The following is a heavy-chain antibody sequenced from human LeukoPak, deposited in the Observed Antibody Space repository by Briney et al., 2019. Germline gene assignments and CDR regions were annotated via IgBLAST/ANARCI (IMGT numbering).Heavy chain of an antibody. D-gene: IGHD4-11*01. CDR2: IYYSGST. CDR1: GGSISSYY. CDR3: ARDSSGYSSSWYFDL. Sequence: SETLSLTCTVSGGSISSYYWSWIRQPPGKGLEWIGYIYYSGSTNYNPSLKSRVTISADMSKNQFSLKLSSVTAADTAVYYCARDSSGYSSSWYFDLWGRGTLVTVSS. V-gene: IGHV4-59*01. J-gene: IGHJ2*01.